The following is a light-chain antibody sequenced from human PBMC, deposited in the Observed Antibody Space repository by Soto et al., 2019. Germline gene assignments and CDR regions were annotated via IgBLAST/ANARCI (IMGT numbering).Light chain of an antibody. V-gene: IGLV2-8*01. J-gene: IGLJ2*01. Sequence: QSALTQPPSASGSPGQSVTISCTGTGSDVGAYNFVSWYQHHPGKAPQALIYEVYKRPSGVPDRFSGSKSGNTASLTVSGLQNEDEADYYCSSYAGSNNLVVFGGGTKLTVL. CDR3: SSYAGSNNLVV. CDR1: GSDVGAYNF. CDR2: EVY.